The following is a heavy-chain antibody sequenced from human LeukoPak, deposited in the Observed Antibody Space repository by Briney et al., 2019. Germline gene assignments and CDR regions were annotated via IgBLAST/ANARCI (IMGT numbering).Heavy chain of an antibody. CDR2: ISSSSSYI. J-gene: IGHJ4*02. CDR1: GFTFGSSA. Sequence: GGSLRLSCAASGFTFGSSAMTWVRQAPGKGLEWVSSISSSSSYIYYADSVKGRFTISRDNAKNSLYLQMNSLRAEDTAVYYCARRRWFDYWGQGTLVTVSS. CDR3: ARRRWFDY. V-gene: IGHV3-21*01. D-gene: IGHD2-15*01.